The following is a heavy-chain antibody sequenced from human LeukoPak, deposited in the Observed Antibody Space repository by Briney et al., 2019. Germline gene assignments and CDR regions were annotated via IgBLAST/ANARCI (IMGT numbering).Heavy chain of an antibody. D-gene: IGHD3-22*01. Sequence: GGSLRLSCAASGFTFSSYAMSWVRQAPGKGLEWVSAISGSGGSTYYADSVKGRFTISRDNSKNMLYLQMNSLRAEDTAVYYCAKARITMIVVVITTPLDAFGIWGQGTMVTVSS. CDR3: AKARITMIVVVITTPLDAFGI. J-gene: IGHJ3*02. CDR2: ISGSGGST. CDR1: GFTFSSYA. V-gene: IGHV3-23*01.